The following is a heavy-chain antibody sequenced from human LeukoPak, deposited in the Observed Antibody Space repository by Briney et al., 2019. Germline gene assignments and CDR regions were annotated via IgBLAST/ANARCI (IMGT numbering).Heavy chain of an antibody. CDR1: GFTFGDYA. CDR2: IRSQIYGGTP. Sequence: GGSLRLSCTGSGFTFGDYAMTWVRQAPGKGLEWVGFIRSQIYGGTPEYAASVKGRFTISRDDSEGVAYLQVNSLKTEDTAVYYCTRDQTPYYWGQGTLVTVSS. CDR3: TRDQTPYY. V-gene: IGHV3-49*04. J-gene: IGHJ4*02.